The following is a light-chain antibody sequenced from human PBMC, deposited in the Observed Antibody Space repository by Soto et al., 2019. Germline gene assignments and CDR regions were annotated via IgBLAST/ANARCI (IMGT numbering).Light chain of an antibody. CDR1: SSDVGGYDY. J-gene: IGLJ2*01. CDR3: SSHAGSINVA. CDR2: EVY. V-gene: IGLV2-8*01. Sequence: QSALIQPPSASGSPGQSVTISCTGSSSDVGGYDYVSWYQQHPGKAPKLIIYEVYKRPSGVPDRFSGSKSDNTASLTVSGLRPEDEADYYCSSHAGSINVAFGGGTKLTVL.